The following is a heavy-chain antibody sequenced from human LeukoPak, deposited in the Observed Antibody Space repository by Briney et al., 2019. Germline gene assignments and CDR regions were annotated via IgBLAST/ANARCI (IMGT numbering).Heavy chain of an antibody. CDR3: ARNYYDSSGYYKYNWFDP. CDR1: GDSVSSKSAA. Sequence: SQTLSLTCAISGDSVSSKSAAWNWIRQSPSRGLEWLGRTYYRSKWHNDYAVSVKSRITINPDTSKNQFSLQLDSVTPEDTAVYYCARNYYDSSGYYKYNWFDPWGQGTLVTVSS. CDR2: TYYRSKWHN. D-gene: IGHD3-22*01. V-gene: IGHV6-1*01. J-gene: IGHJ5*02.